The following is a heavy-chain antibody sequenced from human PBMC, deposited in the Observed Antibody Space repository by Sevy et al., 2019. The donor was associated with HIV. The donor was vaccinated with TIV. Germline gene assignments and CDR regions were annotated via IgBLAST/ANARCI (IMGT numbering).Heavy chain of an antibody. CDR1: GFTFSDYY. Sequence: GGSLRLSCAASGFTFSDYYMSWIRQAPGKGLEWVSYISSSSSYTNYADSVKGRFTISRDNAKNSLYLQMNSLRAEDTAVYCWAGGGGAVAGFDYWGQGTLVTVSS. J-gene: IGHJ4*02. V-gene: IGHV3-11*06. D-gene: IGHD6-19*01. CDR3: AGGGGAVAGFDY. CDR2: ISSSSSYT.